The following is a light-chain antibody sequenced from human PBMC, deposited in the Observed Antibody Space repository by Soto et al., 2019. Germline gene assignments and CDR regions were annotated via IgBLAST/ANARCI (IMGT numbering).Light chain of an antibody. V-gene: IGLV2-14*01. J-gene: IGLJ1*01. CDR1: SRDVGGYNY. Sequence: QSALTQPASVSGSPGQSITISCTGTSRDVGGYNYVSWYQQRPGKAPKLMIYNVNNRPSGVSDRFSGSKSGNTASLTISELQAEDEADYYCNSYSNSTTLYVFGTGTKLTVL. CDR2: NVN. CDR3: NSYSNSTTLYV.